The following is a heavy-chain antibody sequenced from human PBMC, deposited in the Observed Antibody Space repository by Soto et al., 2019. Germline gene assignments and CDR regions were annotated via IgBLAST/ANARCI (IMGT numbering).Heavy chain of an antibody. CDR3: ARYSGYGSAASVSHYLDY. CDR1: GLTFGSYW. D-gene: IGHD3-10*01. CDR2: IKMDASEK. J-gene: IGHJ4*01. Sequence: EVQLVESGGGLVQPGGSLRLSCAASGLTFGSYWMSWVRQAPGKGVEWLATIKMDASEKKYVDTVKGRFTMSRDNANNSMYLQMDSLRPEDTAVYYCARYSGYGSAASVSHYLDYWGHGTLVTVSS. V-gene: IGHV3-7*01.